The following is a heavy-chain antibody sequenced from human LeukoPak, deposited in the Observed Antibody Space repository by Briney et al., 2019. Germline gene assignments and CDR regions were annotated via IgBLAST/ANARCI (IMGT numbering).Heavy chain of an antibody. CDR2: IDWDGDK. CDR1: GFSLSTSGMR. D-gene: IGHD3-22*01. J-gene: IGHJ4*02. CDR3: ARMSPDSSGYDN. V-gene: IGHV2-70*04. Sequence: SGPALVKPTQTLTLTCTFSGFSLSTSGMRVSWIRQPPGKALEWLARIDWDGDKFYSTSLKTRLTISKDTSKNQVALTMTNMDPVDTATYYCARMSPDSSGYDNWGQGTLVTVSS.